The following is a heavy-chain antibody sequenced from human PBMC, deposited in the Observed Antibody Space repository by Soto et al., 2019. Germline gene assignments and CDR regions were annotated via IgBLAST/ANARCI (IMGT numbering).Heavy chain of an antibody. CDR1: GGSIISSSYY. J-gene: IGHJ6*02. CDR2: IYYSGST. V-gene: IGHV4-39*01. D-gene: IGHD2-15*01. CDR3: ARQVASMVGYYYYGMDV. Sequence: PSETLSLTCTVSGGSIISSSYYWGWIRQPPGKGLEWIGSIYYSGSTYYNPSLKSRVTISVDTSKNQFSLKLSSVTAADTAVYYCARQVASMVGYYYYGMDVWGQGTTVTVSS.